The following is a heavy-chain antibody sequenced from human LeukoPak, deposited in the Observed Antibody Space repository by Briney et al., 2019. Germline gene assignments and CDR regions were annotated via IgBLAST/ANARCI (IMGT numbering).Heavy chain of an antibody. CDR2: INTDGSNT. CDR1: GFTFSNYW. J-gene: IGHJ6*03. Sequence: PGGSLRLSCVASGFTFSNYWMYWVRQAPGKGLVWVSRINTDGSNTSYADSVKGRFTISRDNAKNTLYLQMNSLRAEDTAVYYCARDSGTYYYYYMDAWGKGTTVTVSS. V-gene: IGHV3-74*01. D-gene: IGHD1-26*01. CDR3: ARDSGTYYYYYMDA.